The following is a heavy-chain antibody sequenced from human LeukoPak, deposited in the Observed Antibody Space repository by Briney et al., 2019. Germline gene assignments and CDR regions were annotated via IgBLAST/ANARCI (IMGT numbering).Heavy chain of an antibody. CDR3: ARASSGTMVRGVIHPSDY. CDR1: GFTFSSYA. Sequence: GGSLRLSRAASGFTFSSYAMHWVRQAPGKGLEWVAVISYDGSNKYYADSVKGRFTISRDNSKNTLYLQMNSLRAEDTAVYYCARASSGTMVRGVIHPSDYWGQGTLVTVSS. D-gene: IGHD3-10*01. CDR2: ISYDGSNK. J-gene: IGHJ4*02. V-gene: IGHV3-30*04.